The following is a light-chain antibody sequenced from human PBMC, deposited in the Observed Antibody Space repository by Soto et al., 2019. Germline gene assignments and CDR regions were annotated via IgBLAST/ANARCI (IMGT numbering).Light chain of an antibody. CDR2: KVS. V-gene: IGKV2-30*02. J-gene: IGKJ1*01. CDR3: MQGIHWPWK. CDR1: QSLVHSDGNTY. Sequence: DVVMTQSPLSLPVTLGQPASISCRSSQSLVHSDGNTYLNWFQQRPGQSPRRLIYKVSNRDSGVPDRFSGSGSGADFTLKISRVEAEDVGVYYCMQGIHWPWKFGQGTKV.